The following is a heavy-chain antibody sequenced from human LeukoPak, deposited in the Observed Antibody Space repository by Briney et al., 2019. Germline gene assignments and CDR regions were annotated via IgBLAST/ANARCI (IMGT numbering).Heavy chain of an antibody. V-gene: IGHV5-51*01. J-gene: IGHJ4*02. D-gene: IGHD3-22*01. CDR2: IYPGDSDT. Sequence: GESLKISCKGSGYSFTSYWIGWVRQVPGRGLEWMGIIYPGDSDTRYSPSFQGQVTISADKSISTAYLQWSSLKASDTAMYYCARRKGYYGSSDYYAFDYWGQGTLVTVSS. CDR3: ARRKGYYGSSDYYAFDY. CDR1: GYSFTSYW.